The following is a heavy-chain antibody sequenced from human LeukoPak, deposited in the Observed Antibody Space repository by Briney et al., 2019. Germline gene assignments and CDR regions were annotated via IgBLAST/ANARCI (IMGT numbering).Heavy chain of an antibody. CDR3: ARGSGYSYGSFGVFGYYYGMDV. D-gene: IGHD5-18*01. CDR2: INAGNGNT. V-gene: IGHV1-3*01. Sequence: VASVKVSCKASGYTFTSYAMHWVRQAPGQRLEWMGWINAGNGNTKYSQKFQGRVTITRDTSASTAYMELSSLRSEDTAVYYCARGSGYSYGSFGVFGYYYGMDVWGQGTTVTVSS. J-gene: IGHJ6*02. CDR1: GYTFTSYA.